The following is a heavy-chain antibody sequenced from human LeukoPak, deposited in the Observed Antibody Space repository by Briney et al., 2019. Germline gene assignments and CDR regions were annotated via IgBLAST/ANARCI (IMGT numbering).Heavy chain of an antibody. J-gene: IGHJ6*02. D-gene: IGHD3-3*01. CDR3: AKAIAYYDFWSGYPSYGMDV. CDR1: GFAFSSYA. V-gene: IGHV3-23*01. Sequence: GGSLRLSCAASGFAFSSYAMSWVRQAPGKGLEWVSAISGSGGSTYYADSVKGRFTVSRDNSKNTLYLQMNSLRAEDTAVYYCAKAIAYYDFWSGYPSYGMDVWGQGTTVTVS. CDR2: ISGSGGST.